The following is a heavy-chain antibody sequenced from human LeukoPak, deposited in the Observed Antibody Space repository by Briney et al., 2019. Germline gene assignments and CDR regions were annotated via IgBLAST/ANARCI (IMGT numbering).Heavy chain of an antibody. J-gene: IGHJ4*02. CDR1: GFTFSSYD. CDR3: ATYRQVLLPFES. V-gene: IGHV3-23*01. CDR2: ISGSGVNT. D-gene: IGHD2-8*02. Sequence: GGSLRLSCAVSGFTFSSYDMNWVRQAPGKGLEWVSAISGSGVNTDHADSVKGRFTISRDNSKSTLSLQMNSLRAEDTAIYYCATYRQVLLPFESWGQGTLVTVSS.